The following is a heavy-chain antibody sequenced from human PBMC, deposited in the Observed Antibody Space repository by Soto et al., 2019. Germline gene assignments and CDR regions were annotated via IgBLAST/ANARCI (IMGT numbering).Heavy chain of an antibody. CDR1: GFTFSSYA. D-gene: IGHD2-21*01. V-gene: IGHV3-64*01. CDR3: ARRIPFGYGMDD. J-gene: IGHJ6*02. Sequence: EVQLEESGGGLVQPGGSLRLSCAASGFTFSSYAMHWVRQAPGKGLEYVSAITSNGGNTDYASSVKGRFTISRDNSKNTLYLQMGSLRAEDMAVYYCARRIPFGYGMDDWGQGTTVTVSS. CDR2: ITSNGGNT.